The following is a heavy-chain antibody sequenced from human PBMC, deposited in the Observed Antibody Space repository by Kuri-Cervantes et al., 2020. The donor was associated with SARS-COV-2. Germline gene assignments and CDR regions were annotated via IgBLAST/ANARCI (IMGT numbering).Heavy chain of an antibody. Sequence: GESLKISCAASGFTFSSYGMHWVRQAPGKGLEWVAVISYDGSNKYYADSVKGRFAISRDNSKNTLYLQMNSLRAEDTAVYYCAREGGIAVAGTLIDYWGRGTLVTVSS. CDR1: GFTFSSYG. CDR3: AREGGIAVAGTLIDY. D-gene: IGHD6-19*01. J-gene: IGHJ4*02. V-gene: IGHV3-30*03. CDR2: ISYDGSNK.